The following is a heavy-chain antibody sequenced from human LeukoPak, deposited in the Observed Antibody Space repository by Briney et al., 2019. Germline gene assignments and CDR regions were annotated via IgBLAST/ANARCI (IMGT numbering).Heavy chain of an antibody. CDR2: ISGRGGST. CDR1: GFTFSSHA. J-gene: IGHJ4*02. CDR3: ARDRDIQLWTYLDY. D-gene: IGHD5-18*01. V-gene: IGHV3-23*01. Sequence: PGGSLRLSCAASGFTFSSHAMSWVRQAPGKGLEWVSAISGRGGSTYYADSVKGRFTISRDNAKTSLYLQMNSLRAEDTAVYYCARDRDIQLWTYLDYWGQGTLVTVSS.